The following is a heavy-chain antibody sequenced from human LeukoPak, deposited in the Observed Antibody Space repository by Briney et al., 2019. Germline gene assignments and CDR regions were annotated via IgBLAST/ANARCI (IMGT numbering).Heavy chain of an antibody. CDR2: ISFSGNT. CDR3: ARFFSGYNSYNYYGMDV. CDR1: GGSINSYY. J-gene: IGHJ6*02. V-gene: IGHV4-59*05. Sequence: SETLSLTCTVSGGSINSYYWSCIRQPPGKGPEWIGSISFSGNTYYNPSLNSRVTISVDTSKNHFSLKLSSVTAADTAVYYCARFFSGYNSYNYYGMDVWGQGTTVTVSS. D-gene: IGHD5-12*01.